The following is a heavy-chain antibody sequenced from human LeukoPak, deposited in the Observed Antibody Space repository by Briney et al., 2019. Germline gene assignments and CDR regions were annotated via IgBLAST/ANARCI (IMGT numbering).Heavy chain of an antibody. J-gene: IGHJ3*02. Sequence: GESLKISCKGSGYSFTSYWIGWVRQMPGKGLEWMGIIYPGDSDTRYSPSFQGQVTISADKSISTAYLQWSSLKASDTAMYYCARPQATAVVSRGAFDIWGQGTMVTVSS. CDR2: IYPGDSDT. CDR3: ARPQATAVVSRGAFDI. V-gene: IGHV5-51*01. CDR1: GYSFTSYW. D-gene: IGHD5/OR15-5a*01.